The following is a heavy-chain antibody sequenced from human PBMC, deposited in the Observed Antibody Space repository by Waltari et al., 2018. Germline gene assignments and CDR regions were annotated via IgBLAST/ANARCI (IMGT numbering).Heavy chain of an antibody. CDR2: INHSGRT. J-gene: IGHJ4*02. V-gene: IGHV4-34*01. Sequence: QVQLQQWGAGLLKPSETLSLTCAVYGGSFSGYYWSWIRQPPGKGLEWIGEINHSGRTNYNPSLKSRVTISVDTSKNQFSLKLSSVTAADTAVYYCARGNGYYYDSSGYPYWGQGTLVTVSS. D-gene: IGHD3-22*01. CDR1: GGSFSGYY. CDR3: ARGNGYYYDSSGYPY.